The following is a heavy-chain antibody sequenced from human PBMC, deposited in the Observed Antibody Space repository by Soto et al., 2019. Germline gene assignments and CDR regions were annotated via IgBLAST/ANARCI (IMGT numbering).Heavy chain of an antibody. CDR1: GFTFSSYG. J-gene: IGHJ4*02. Sequence: PGGSLRLSCAASGFTFSSYGMHWVRQAPGKXLEWVAVISYDGSNKYYADSVKGRFTISRDNSKNTLYLQMNSLRAEDTAVYYCAKDAGIEEMATIWPTNLFDYWGQGTLVTVSS. D-gene: IGHD5-12*01. CDR3: AKDAGIEEMATIWPTNLFDY. V-gene: IGHV3-30*18. CDR2: ISYDGSNK.